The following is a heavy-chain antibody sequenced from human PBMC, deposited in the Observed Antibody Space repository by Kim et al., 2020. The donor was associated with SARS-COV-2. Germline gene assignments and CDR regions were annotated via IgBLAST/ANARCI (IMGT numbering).Heavy chain of an antibody. D-gene: IGHD1-1*01. CDR3: ATFASTTGTRTLDY. V-gene: IGHV3-21*01. Sequence: ADSVKGRFTISRDNAKNSLYLQMNSLRAEDTAVYYCATFASTTGTRTLDYWGQGTLVTVSS. J-gene: IGHJ4*02.